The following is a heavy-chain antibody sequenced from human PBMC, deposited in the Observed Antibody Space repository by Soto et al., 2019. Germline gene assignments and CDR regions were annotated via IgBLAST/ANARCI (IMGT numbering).Heavy chain of an antibody. CDR2: SSSISDYK. CDR1: RLNQNAHT. Sequence: EGSLRLSYAASRLNQNAHTMSWVRRAPGRGLEGVSSSSSISDYKYYADSLKGRFTISRDNAKNSLYLQMNGLRAEDTAVYYCARTAVTTTRWFDPWGQGTRVTAAS. CDR3: ARTAVTTTRWFDP. V-gene: IGHV3-21*01. J-gene: IGHJ5*02. D-gene: IGHD4-17*01.